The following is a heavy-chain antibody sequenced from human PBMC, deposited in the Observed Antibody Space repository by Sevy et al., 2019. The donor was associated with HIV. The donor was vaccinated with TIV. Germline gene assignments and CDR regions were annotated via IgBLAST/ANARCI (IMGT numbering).Heavy chain of an antibody. J-gene: IGHJ4*02. CDR3: AKDMVDCSGGTCYSGAVSPFES. D-gene: IGHD2-15*01. CDR2: VSYDGADK. CDR1: GFIFNNYD. Sequence: GGSLRLSCAASGFIFNNYDMYWIRQAPGKGLEWVATVSYDGADKDYADIVKGRFTISRDSSRSMLYLQMSRLSPEDTGVYFCAKDMVDCSGGTCYSGAVSPFESWGQGTLVTVSS. V-gene: IGHV3-30*18.